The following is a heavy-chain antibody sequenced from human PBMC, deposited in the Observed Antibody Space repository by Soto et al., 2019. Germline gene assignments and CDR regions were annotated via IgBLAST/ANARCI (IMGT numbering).Heavy chain of an antibody. Sequence: QVQLVQSGAEVKKPGSSVKVSCKASGGTFISYAISWVLQAPGQGLEWMGGFMPISDTANYAQKFQGRVTITADEYTSTAYMELSSLRSEDTAVYYCARSQGSSTSLEIYYYYYYGMDVWGQGTMVTVSS. CDR2: FMPISDTA. V-gene: IGHV1-69*01. CDR3: ARSQGSSTSLEIYYYYYYGMDV. CDR1: GGTFISYA. J-gene: IGHJ6*02. D-gene: IGHD2-2*01.